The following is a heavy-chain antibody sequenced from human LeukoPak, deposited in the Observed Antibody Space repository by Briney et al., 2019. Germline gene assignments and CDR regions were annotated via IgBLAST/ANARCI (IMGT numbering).Heavy chain of an antibody. CDR2: ISAYNGNT. CDR1: GYTFTSYG. Sequence: ASVKVSCKASGYTFTSYGISWVRQAPGQGLEWMGWISAYNGNTNYAQKLQGRVTMTTDTSTSTAYMELRSLRSDDTAAYYCARAKGGSGWPNWFDPWGQGTLVTVSS. J-gene: IGHJ5*02. D-gene: IGHD6-19*01. V-gene: IGHV1-18*01. CDR3: ARAKGGSGWPNWFDP.